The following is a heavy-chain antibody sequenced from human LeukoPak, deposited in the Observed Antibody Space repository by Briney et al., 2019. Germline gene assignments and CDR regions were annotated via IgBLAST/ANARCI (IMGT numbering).Heavy chain of an antibody. CDR2: ISWNSGSI. V-gene: IGHV3-9*01. J-gene: IGHJ5*02. D-gene: IGHD6-6*01. CDR3: AKSQHSSSSFLVGFDP. Sequence: PGRSLRLSCAASGFTFDDYAMHWVRQAPGKGLEWVSGISWNSGSIGYADSVKGRFTISRDNAKNSLYLQMNSLRAEDTALYYCAKSQHSSSSFLVGFDPWGQGTLVTVSS. CDR1: GFTFDDYA.